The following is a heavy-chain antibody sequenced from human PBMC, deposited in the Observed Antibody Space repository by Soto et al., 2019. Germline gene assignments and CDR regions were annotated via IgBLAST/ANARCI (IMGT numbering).Heavy chain of an antibody. V-gene: IGHV1-2*04. CDR2: INPNSGGT. J-gene: IGHJ4*02. D-gene: IGHD5-12*01. CDR3: ARVRLRDWLLDY. Sequence: ASVKVSCKASGYTFTGYYMHWVRQAPGQGLEWMGWINPNSGGTNYAQKFQGWVTMTRDTSISTAYMELSRLRSDDTAVYYCARVRLRDWLLDYWGKGTLVTVAS. CDR1: GYTFTGYY.